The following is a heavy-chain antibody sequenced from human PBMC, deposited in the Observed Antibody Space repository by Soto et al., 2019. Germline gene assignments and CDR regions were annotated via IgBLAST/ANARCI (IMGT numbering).Heavy chain of an antibody. CDR1: GFTFDDYA. V-gene: IGHV3-9*01. D-gene: IGHD4-4*01. CDR3: AKDRVYRGYYYYYYMDV. CDR2: ISWNSGSI. Sequence: GGSLRLSCAASGFTFDDYAMHWVRQAPGKGLEWVSGISWNSGSIGYADSVKGRFTISRDNAKNSLYLQMNSLRAEDTALYYCAKDRVYRGYYYYYYMDVWGKGTTVTVSS. J-gene: IGHJ6*03.